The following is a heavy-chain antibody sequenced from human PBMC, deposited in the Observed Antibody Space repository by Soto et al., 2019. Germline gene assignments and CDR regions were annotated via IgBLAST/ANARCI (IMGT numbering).Heavy chain of an antibody. CDR3: ARVESRLDYSTTPFDS. CDR1: GYIFSDFG. CDR2: ISVDNGKA. J-gene: IGHJ4*02. Sequence: GASVKVSCKASGYIFSDFGITWVRQAPGQGLEWLGWISVDNGKAHYGQKFQGRVTMTTDTTTNTAYMDLQRLKSDDTAVYYCARVESRLDYSTTPFDSWGQGTLVTVSS. V-gene: IGHV1-18*01. D-gene: IGHD4-4*01.